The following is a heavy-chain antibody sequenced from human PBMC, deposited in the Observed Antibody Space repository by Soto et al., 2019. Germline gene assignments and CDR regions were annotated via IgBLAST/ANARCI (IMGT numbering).Heavy chain of an antibody. CDR1: GVSIHNSHSF. Sequence: ETLSLTFAVSGVSIHNSHSFWGWIRQPPGKGLEFIGSVYYSGGANYNPSLKSRVTVSIDTSNNQFSLRVNSVTAADTAVYYCGRVVEGATRHTDFDSWGQGILVTVSS. CDR2: VYYSGGA. D-gene: IGHD2-15*01. J-gene: IGHJ5*01. V-gene: IGHV4-39*01. CDR3: GRVVEGATRHTDFDS.